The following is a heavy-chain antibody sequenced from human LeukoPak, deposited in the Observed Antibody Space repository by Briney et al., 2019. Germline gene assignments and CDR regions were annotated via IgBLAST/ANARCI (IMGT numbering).Heavy chain of an antibody. D-gene: IGHD3/OR15-3a*01. Sequence: SETLSLTCTVSAGSISSYYWTWIRQPPGKGLEWIGYIYYSGSTNYNPSLKSRVAISLDTSKNQFSLKLSSVTAADTAIYYCARGRPDFWTNFYTYFLDPWGQGALVTVSS. CDR2: IYYSGST. CDR1: AGSISSYY. V-gene: IGHV4-59*01. J-gene: IGHJ5*02. CDR3: ARGRPDFWTNFYTYFLDP.